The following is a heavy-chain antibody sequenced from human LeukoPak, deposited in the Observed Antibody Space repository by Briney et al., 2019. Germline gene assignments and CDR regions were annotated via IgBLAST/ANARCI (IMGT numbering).Heavy chain of an antibody. J-gene: IGHJ1*01. Sequence: PSETLSLTCTVSGGSISSGGYYWSWIRQPPGKGLEWIGYRHHSGSTNYNPSLKSRVTISVDTSKNQFSLKLSAVTAADTAVYYCATIDVDSSSSSEYFQHWGQGTQVTVSS. CDR3: ATIDVDSSSSSEYFQH. CDR2: RHHSGST. V-gene: IGHV4-61*08. CDR1: GGSISSGGYY. D-gene: IGHD6-6*01.